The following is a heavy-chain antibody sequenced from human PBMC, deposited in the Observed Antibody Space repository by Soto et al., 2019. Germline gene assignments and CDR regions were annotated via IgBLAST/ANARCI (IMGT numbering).Heavy chain of an antibody. CDR2: IIPIFGTA. CDR1: GGTFSSYA. J-gene: IGHJ2*01. V-gene: IGHV1-69*01. CDR3: ARDSEEMATITRYFDL. D-gene: IGHD5-12*01. Sequence: QVQLVPSGAEVKKPGSSVKVSCKASGGTFSSYAISWVRQAPGQGLEWMGGIIPIFGTANYAQKCQGRVTITADESTSTAYMELSSLRSEDTAVYYCARDSEEMATITRYFDLWGRGTLVTVSS.